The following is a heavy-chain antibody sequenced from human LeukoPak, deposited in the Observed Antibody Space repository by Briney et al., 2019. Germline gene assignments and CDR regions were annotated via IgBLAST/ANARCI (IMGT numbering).Heavy chain of an antibody. CDR1: GGSFTDYY. CDR2: ISHSGNT. V-gene: IGHV4-34*01. J-gene: IGHJ5*02. CDR3: ARHSQSWYPRPSNWFDP. D-gene: IGHD2-15*01. Sequence: PSETLSLTCAIYGGSFTDYYWSWIRQFPGEGLEWIGEISHSGNTNCNPSLESRVTISMDTSNYQFSLELSSVTAADTAVYYCARHSQSWYPRPSNWFDPWGQGTLVTVSS.